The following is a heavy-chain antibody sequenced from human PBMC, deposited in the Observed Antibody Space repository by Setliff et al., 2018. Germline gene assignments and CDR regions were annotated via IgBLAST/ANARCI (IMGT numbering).Heavy chain of an antibody. D-gene: IGHD5-18*01. CDR3: TFARDGYDVFDI. CDR1: GFTLSNYA. V-gene: IGHV3-23*01. J-gene: IGHJ3*02. Sequence: PGGSLRLSCVASGFTLSNYAMGWVRQAPGKGLEWVSTISGTGNTADFADSVKGRFTVSRDNSKNTLHLQMNSLKTEDTAVYYCTFARDGYDVFDIWGQGTMVTVSS. CDR2: ISGTGNTA.